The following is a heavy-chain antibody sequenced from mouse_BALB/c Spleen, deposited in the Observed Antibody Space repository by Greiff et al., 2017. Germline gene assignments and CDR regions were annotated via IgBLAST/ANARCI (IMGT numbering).Heavy chain of an antibody. V-gene: IGHV1-5*01. J-gene: IGHJ3*01. CDR2: IYPGNSDT. CDR3: TPYWEGCAY. CDR1: GYSFTSYW. Sequence: VQLQQSGTVLARPGASVKMSCKASGYSFTSYWMHWVKQRPGQGLGWIGAIYPGNSDTSYNQKFKGQAKLTAVTSASTAYMELISLTNEDSAVYYGTPYWEGCAYWGEEGLGTVSA. D-gene: IGHD4-1*01.